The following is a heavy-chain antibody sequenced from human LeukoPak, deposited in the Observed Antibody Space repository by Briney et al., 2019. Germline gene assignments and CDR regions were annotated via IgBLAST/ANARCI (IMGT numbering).Heavy chain of an antibody. D-gene: IGHD3-10*01. CDR2: INPNSGGT. V-gene: IGHV1-2*02. CDR3: ARYFPYYYKPDI. J-gene: IGHJ3*02. Sequence: ASVKVSCKASGYTFTGYYMHWVRQAPGQGLAWMGWINPNSGGTNYAQKFQGRVTMTRDTSISTAYMELSRLRSDDTAVYYCARYFPYYYKPDIWGQGTMVTVSS. CDR1: GYTFTGYY.